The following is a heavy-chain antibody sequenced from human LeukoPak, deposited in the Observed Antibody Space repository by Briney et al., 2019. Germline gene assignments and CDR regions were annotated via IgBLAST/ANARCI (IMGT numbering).Heavy chain of an antibody. Sequence: SETLSLTCTVSGGSISSYYWSWIRQPPGKGLEWIAYISDIGSANYNPSLKSRVTISLDTSKNQFSLKLSSVTAADTAVYYCAGHHPRNTVDFWGQGTLVTVSS. D-gene: IGHD2/OR15-2a*01. CDR1: GGSISSYY. V-gene: IGHV4-59*08. CDR2: ISDIGSA. J-gene: IGHJ4*02. CDR3: AGHHPRNTVDF.